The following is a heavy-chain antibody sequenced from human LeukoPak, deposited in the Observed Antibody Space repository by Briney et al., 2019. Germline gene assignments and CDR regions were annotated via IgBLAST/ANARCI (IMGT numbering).Heavy chain of an antibody. CDR3: ARDYYDSSGRYGMDV. V-gene: IGHV4-59*01. CDR1: GGSISSYS. CDR2: IYYSGST. Sequence: SETLSLTCTVSGGSISSYSRSWIRQPPGKGLEWIGYIYYSGSTNYNPSLKSRVTISVDTSKNQFSLKLSSVTAADTAVYYCARDYYDSSGRYGMDVWGQGTTVTVSS. J-gene: IGHJ6*02. D-gene: IGHD3-22*01.